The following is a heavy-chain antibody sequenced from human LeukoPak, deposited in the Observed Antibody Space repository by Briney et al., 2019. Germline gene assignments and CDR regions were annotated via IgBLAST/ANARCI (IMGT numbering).Heavy chain of an antibody. CDR2: ISTSGGTI. CDR3: AAISYLAFDI. CDR1: GFTFSSSS. Sequence: PGGSLRLSCAASGFTFSSSSMNWVRQAPEKGLEWVSYISTSGGTIYYADSVKGRFTISRDNAKNSLYLQMNSLRAEDTAVYYCAAISYLAFDIWGQGTVVTVSS. D-gene: IGHD2/OR15-2a*01. J-gene: IGHJ3*02. V-gene: IGHV3-48*01.